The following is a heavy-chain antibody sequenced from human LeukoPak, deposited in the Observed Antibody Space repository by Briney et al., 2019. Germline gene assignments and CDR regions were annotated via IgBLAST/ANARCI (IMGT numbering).Heavy chain of an antibody. D-gene: IGHD3-3*01. CDR3: ARGDYDFWSGYPSTFDY. Sequence: PGGSLRLSCAASGFTFSSYWMSWVRQAPGKGLEWVANIKQDGSEKYYADSVKGRFTISRDNSKNTLYLQMNSLRAEDTAVYYCARGDYDFWSGYPSTFDYWGQGTLVTVSS. J-gene: IGHJ4*02. CDR1: GFTFSSYW. CDR2: IKQDGSEK. V-gene: IGHV3-7*04.